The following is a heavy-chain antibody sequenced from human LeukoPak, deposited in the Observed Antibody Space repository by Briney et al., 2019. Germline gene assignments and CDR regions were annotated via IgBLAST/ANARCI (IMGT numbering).Heavy chain of an antibody. J-gene: IGHJ4*02. CDR3: AREGRVVVVAATTPFDY. CDR2: ISYDGSNK. Sequence: PGRPLRLSCAASGFTFSSYAMHWVRQAPGKGLEWVAVISYDGSNKYYADSGKGRFTISRDNSKNTLYLQMNSMRAEDTAVYYCAREGRVVVVAATTPFDYWGQGTLVTVSS. CDR1: GFTFSSYA. V-gene: IGHV3-30*04. D-gene: IGHD2-15*01.